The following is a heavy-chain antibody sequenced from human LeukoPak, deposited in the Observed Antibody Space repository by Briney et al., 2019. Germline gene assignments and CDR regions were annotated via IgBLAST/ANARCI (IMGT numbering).Heavy chain of an antibody. V-gene: IGHV3-23*01. CDR2: ISGSGGST. D-gene: IGHD6-13*01. J-gene: IGHJ3*02. CDR3: AKDLAADGTLDAFDI. Sequence: GGSLRLSCAASGFTFSSYAMSWVRQAPGKGLEWVSAISGSGGSTYYADSVKGRFTITRDNSKNTLYLQMNSLRAEDTAVYYCAKDLAADGTLDAFDIWGQGTMVTVSS. CDR1: GFTFSSYA.